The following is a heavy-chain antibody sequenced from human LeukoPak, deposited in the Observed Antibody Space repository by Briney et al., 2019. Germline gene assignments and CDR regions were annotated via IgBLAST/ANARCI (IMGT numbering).Heavy chain of an antibody. Sequence: GGSLRLSCAASGFTFSSYAMSWVRQAPGKGLEWVSAISGGGGSTYYADSVKGRFTISRDNSKNTLYLQMNSLRAEDTAVYYCASARGVVFGMDVWGQGTTVTVSS. CDR1: GFTFSSYA. D-gene: IGHD3-10*01. CDR3: ASARGVVFGMDV. V-gene: IGHV3-23*01. CDR2: ISGGGGST. J-gene: IGHJ6*02.